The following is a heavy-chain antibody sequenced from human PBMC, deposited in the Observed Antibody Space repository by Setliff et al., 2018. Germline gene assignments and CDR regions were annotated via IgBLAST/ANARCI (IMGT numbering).Heavy chain of an antibody. J-gene: IGHJ4*02. CDR3: ARTCSGSGCYAGLES. V-gene: IGHV3-33*08. CDR2: IWDDGVKK. CDR1: GFTFSTYR. D-gene: IGHD2-15*01. Sequence: GGSLRLSCAASGFTFSTYRMHWVRQAPGKGLEWVAVIWDDGVKKYHADSVKGRFTISRDNSKNTLYLQMNSLRPEDTAVYYCARTCSGSGCYAGLESWGQGTQVTVPQ.